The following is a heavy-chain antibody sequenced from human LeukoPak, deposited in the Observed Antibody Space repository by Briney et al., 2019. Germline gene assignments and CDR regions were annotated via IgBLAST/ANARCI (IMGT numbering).Heavy chain of an antibody. CDR3: ARDSSPNAFDM. CDR1: GASVSSSGHY. Sequence: RASETLSLTCTVSGASVSSSGHYWSWIRQPPGKGLEWIGYIYHSGSTNYNPSLKSRVTISVDTSKNQFSLKLNSVTAADAAVYYCARDSSPNAFDMWGQGTMVTVSS. V-gene: IGHV4-61*08. CDR2: IYHSGST. J-gene: IGHJ3*02.